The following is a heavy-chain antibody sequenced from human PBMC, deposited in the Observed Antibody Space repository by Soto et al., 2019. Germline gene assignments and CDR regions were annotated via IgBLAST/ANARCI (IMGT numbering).Heavy chain of an antibody. J-gene: IGHJ5*01. CDR1: GGSISSGSW. V-gene: IGHV4-4*02. CDR2: IYHSGST. D-gene: IGHD3-3*01. CDR3: ASKGYYDFWSGRDSWFDS. Sequence: PSETLSLTCAVSGGSISSGSWWSWLRQPPGKGLEWIGEIYHSGSTNYNPSLKSRVTISIDKSKNQFSLKLSSVTAADTAVYYCASKGYYDFWSGRDSWFDSWGQGTLVTVPQ.